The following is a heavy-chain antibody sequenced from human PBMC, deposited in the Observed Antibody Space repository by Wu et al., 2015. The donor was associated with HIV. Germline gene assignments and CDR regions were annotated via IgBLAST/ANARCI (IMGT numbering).Heavy chain of an antibody. V-gene: IGHV1-2*02. Sequence: QVQLVQSGAEVKKPGASVKVSCKASGYTFTGYYMHWVRQAPGQGLEWMGWINPNSGGTNYAQKFQGRVTMTRDTSISTAYMELSRLRSDDTAVYYCARNQASYYDILTGQRPPATFDIWGQGTMVTVSS. CDR1: GYTFTGYY. CDR2: INPNSGGT. D-gene: IGHD3-9*01. J-gene: IGHJ3*02. CDR3: ARNQASYYDILTGQRPPATFDI.